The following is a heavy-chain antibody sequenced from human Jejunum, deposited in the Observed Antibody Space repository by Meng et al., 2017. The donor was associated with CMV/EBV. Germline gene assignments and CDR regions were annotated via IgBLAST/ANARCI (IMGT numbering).Heavy chain of an antibody. CDR3: ARAGYDSSGYYPQPFDY. J-gene: IGHJ4*02. CDR2: INAGNGNT. Sequence: VQLVRSGGEVKQPGASLKVSCRPSGYALTSYAMHWVRQAPGQRLEWMGWINAGNGNTKYSQRFQGRVTITRDTSASTAYMELSSLRSEDTTVYYCARAGYDSSGYYPQPFDYWGQGTLVTVSS. V-gene: IGHV1-3*01. CDR1: GYALTSYA. D-gene: IGHD3-22*01.